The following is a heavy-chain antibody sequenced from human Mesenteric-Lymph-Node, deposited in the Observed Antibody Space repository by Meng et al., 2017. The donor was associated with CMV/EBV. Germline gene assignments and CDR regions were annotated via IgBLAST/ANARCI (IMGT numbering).Heavy chain of an antibody. J-gene: IGHJ4*02. Sequence: GGSLRLSCAASGFTFSSYGMHWVRQAPGKGLEWVAFIRYDGSNKYYADSVKGRFTISRDNSKNTLYLQMNSLRAEDTAVYYCAKGDSHIGMGVYYLHYWGQGTLVTVSS. V-gene: IGHV3-30*02. CDR1: GFTFSSYG. CDR3: AKGDSHIGMGVYYLHY. CDR2: IRYDGSNK. D-gene: IGHD3-10*02.